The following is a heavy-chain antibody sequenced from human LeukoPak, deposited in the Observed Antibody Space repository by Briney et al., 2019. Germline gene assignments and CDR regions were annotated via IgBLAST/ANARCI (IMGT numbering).Heavy chain of an antibody. Sequence: SQTLSLTCAISGDTVSSSSAAWNWIRQSPSRGLEWLGRTYYRSKWYNDYAVSVKSRITINPDTSKNQFPLQLNSVTPEDTAVYYCARVRSIAVAGTSWFDPWGQGTLVTVSS. V-gene: IGHV6-1*01. CDR1: GDTVSSSSAA. CDR3: ARVRSIAVAGTSWFDP. J-gene: IGHJ5*02. D-gene: IGHD6-19*01. CDR2: TYYRSKWYN.